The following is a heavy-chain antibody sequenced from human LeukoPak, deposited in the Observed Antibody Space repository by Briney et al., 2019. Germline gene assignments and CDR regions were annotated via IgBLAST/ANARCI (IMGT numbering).Heavy chain of an antibody. CDR3: ARALASGSSAFLY. J-gene: IGHJ4*02. CDR2: ISSSSSYI. CDR1: GFTFTSFS. D-gene: IGHD2-15*01. V-gene: IGHV3-21*01. Sequence: GGSLRLSCAASGFTFTSFSMNWVRQAPGKGLEWVSSISSSSSYIYFADSVKGRFTISRDNAKSSVYLQMNSLRAEDTAVYYCARALASGSSAFLYWGGVPLVTVSS.